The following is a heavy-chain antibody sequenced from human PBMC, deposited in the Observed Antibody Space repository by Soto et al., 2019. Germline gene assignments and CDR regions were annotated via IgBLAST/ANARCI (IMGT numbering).Heavy chain of an antibody. D-gene: IGHD3-10*01. V-gene: IGHV1-69*06. Sequence: SVNVSCKSSGGTVSSYSFSWVRQAPGQGLVCLGWIIPIFGTANYAQKFQGRVTITADKSTSTAYMELSSLRSEDTAVYHCARETEGMGRGGIGNDAFEIWGQGTMVTVSS. J-gene: IGHJ3*02. CDR2: IIPIFGTA. CDR1: GGTVSSYS. CDR3: ARETEGMGRGGIGNDAFEI.